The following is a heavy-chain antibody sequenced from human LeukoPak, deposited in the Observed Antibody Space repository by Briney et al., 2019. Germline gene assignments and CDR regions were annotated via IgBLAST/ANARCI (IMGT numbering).Heavy chain of an antibody. CDR3: ARESSEYFQH. CDR2: IYYSGST. CDR1: GGSISSYY. Sequence: PSETLSLTCTVSGGSISSYYLSWIRQPPGKGLEWIGYIYYSGSTNYNPSLKSRVTISVDTSKNQFSLKLSSVTAAETSRYYCARESSEYFQHWVQGTMVTVSS. J-gene: IGHJ1*01. V-gene: IGHV4-59*01.